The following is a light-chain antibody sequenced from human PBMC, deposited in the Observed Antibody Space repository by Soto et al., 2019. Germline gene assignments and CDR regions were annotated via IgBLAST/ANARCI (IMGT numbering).Light chain of an antibody. J-gene: IGKJ5*01. Sequence: DIQMTQSPSSVSASVGDRVTLTCRASQDVGKWLAWYQQKPGKAPTLLIHGASSLQSGVPSRYSGSGHGIDFTLTISRLQPEDFATYYCQQANSFPITFGQGTRLEIK. CDR2: GAS. CDR3: QQANSFPIT. CDR1: QDVGKW. V-gene: IGKV1-12*01.